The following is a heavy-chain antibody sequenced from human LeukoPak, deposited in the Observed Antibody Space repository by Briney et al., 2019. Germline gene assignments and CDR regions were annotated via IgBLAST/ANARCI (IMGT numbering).Heavy chain of an antibody. CDR1: GFTFSSYG. CDR2: ISGSGGNT. Sequence: GGSLRLSCAASGFTFSSYGMRWVRQAPGKGLEWVSAISGSGGNTYYADSVKGRFTISRYNSKNTLSLQMHSLRAEDTAVDYCAVDYGSGNYFFYYYYGMDVWGKGSTVTVSS. D-gene: IGHD3-10*01. J-gene: IGHJ6*04. V-gene: IGHV3-23*01. CDR3: AVDYGSGNYFFYYYYGMDV.